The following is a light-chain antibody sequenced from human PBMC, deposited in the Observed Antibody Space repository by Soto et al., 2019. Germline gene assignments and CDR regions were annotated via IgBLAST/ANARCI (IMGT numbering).Light chain of an antibody. CDR1: QSVSSN. V-gene: IGKV3-15*01. CDR2: GAS. Sequence: EIVMTQSLATLSVSPGERATLSCRASQSVSSNLAWYQQKPGPAPRLLIYGASTRATGIPARFSGSGSGTEFTLTISSLQSEDCAVYYCQQYNNWPRTFGQGTKVDI. CDR3: QQYNNWPRT. J-gene: IGKJ1*01.